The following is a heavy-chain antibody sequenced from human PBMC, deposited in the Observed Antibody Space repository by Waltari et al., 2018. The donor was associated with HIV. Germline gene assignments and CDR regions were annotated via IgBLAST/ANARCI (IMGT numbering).Heavy chain of an antibody. V-gene: IGHV1-46*01. CDR2: INPSGGRT. CDR3: ARDRKFMVQGSRMDV. D-gene: IGHD3-10*01. Sequence: QVQLVQSGAEVKKPGASVKVSCKASGYTFTSYYMHWVRQAPGQGLEWMGIINPSGGRTSYAQKFQGRVTMTRDTSTSTVYMELSSLRSEDTAVYYCARDRKFMVQGSRMDVWGQGTTVTVSS. J-gene: IGHJ6*02. CDR1: GYTFTSYY.